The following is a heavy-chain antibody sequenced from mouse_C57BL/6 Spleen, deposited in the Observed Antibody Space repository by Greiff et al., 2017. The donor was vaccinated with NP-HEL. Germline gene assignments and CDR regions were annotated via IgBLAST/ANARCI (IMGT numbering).Heavy chain of an antibody. CDR1: GFNIKDDY. D-gene: IGHD1-1*01. CDR2: IDPENGDT. J-gene: IGHJ3*01. V-gene: IGHV14-4*01. CDR3: TTLGYYGSGGTWFAY. Sequence: EVQPQQSGAELVRPGASVKLSCTASGFNIKDDYMHWVKQRPEQGLEWIGWIDPENGDTEYASKFQGKATITADTSSNTAYLQLSRRTSEDTAVYYCTTLGYYGSGGTWFAYWGQGTLVTVSA.